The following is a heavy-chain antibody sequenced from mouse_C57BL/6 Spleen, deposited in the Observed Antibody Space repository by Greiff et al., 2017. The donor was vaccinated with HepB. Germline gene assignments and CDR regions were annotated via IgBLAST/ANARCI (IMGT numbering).Heavy chain of an antibody. CDR1: GYTFTDYE. V-gene: IGHV1-15*01. CDR2: IDPETGGT. Sequence: QVQLQQSGAELVRPGASVTLSCKASGYTFTDYEMHWVKQTPVHGLEWIGAIDPETGGTAYNQKFKGKAILTADKSSSTAYMELRSLTSEDSAVYYWTRREDMDYYGSSYCFWGQGTLVTVSA. D-gene: IGHD1-1*01. J-gene: IGHJ3*01. CDR3: TRREDMDYYGSSYCF.